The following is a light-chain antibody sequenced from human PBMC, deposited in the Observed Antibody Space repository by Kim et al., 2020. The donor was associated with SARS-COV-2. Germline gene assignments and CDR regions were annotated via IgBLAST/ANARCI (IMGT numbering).Light chain of an antibody. CDR1: QSVSKNC. J-gene: IGKJ1*01. CDR3: QQYAESPWT. V-gene: IGKV3-20*01. Sequence: SPGEGATLSCRASQSVSKNCLAWYQQRPGQAPRLLTYGPSSSATGIPDRFSGSGSGTDFSLTISRLEPEDFAVYYCQQYAESPWTFGQGTKVDIK. CDR2: GPS.